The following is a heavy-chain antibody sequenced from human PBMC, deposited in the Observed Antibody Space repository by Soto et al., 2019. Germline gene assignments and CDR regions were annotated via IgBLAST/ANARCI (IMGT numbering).Heavy chain of an antibody. J-gene: IGHJ4*02. V-gene: IGHV1-3*01. CDR1: GYTFTSYG. CDR2: IHAGKGNT. D-gene: IGHD2-15*01. CDR3: TRDEDY. Sequence: QVPLVQSGDEVKKPGASVIISCKASGYTFTSYGIHWVRQAPGQRLEWMGWIHAGKGNTRYSQKIQGRVTIIRDTSANTAYMQLSSLRSEDTALYYCTRDEDYWGQGTLVTVSS.